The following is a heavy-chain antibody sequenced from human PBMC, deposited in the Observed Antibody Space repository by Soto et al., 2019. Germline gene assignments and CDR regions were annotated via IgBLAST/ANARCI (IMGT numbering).Heavy chain of an antibody. CDR2: IYWNDDK. Sequence: VSGPTLVNPTQTLTLTCTFSGFSLTTSGVGVAWLRQPPGKALECLAFIYWNDDKRYSPSLTSRLTITKDTSKNQVVLTMTNMDPADTATYYCAHHQEYRVLSPRVFDQWGQGTLVTVSS. J-gene: IGHJ4*02. V-gene: IGHV2-5*01. CDR3: AHHQEYRVLSPRVFDQ. CDR1: GFSLTTSGVG. D-gene: IGHD3-10*01.